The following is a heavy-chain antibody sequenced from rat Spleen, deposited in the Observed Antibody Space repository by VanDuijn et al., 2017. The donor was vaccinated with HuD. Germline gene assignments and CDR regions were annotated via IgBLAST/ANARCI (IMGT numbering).Heavy chain of an antibody. CDR1: GFTFSDYY. V-gene: IGHV5-22*01. Sequence: EVQLVESGGGLVQPGRSMKLSCEASGFTFSDYYMAWVRQAPKKGLEWVAAISYEGKSTYYGDSVKGRFTISRDNAKSTLYLQMNSLRSEDTATYFCARLGGLRNWFAYWGQGTLVTVSS. J-gene: IGHJ3*01. CDR2: ISYEGKST. D-gene: IGHD4-3*01. CDR3: ARLGGLRNWFAY.